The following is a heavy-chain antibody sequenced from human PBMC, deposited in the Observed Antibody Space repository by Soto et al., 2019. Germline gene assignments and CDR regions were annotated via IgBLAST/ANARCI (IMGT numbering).Heavy chain of an antibody. CDR2: ISSSSSTI. D-gene: IGHD2-15*01. J-gene: IGHJ6*03. CDR3: ARPYCSGGSCYSVKYYYYMDV. CDR1: GFTFSSYS. V-gene: IGHV3-48*01. Sequence: SLRLSCAASGFTFSSYSMNWVRQAPGKGLEWVSYISSSSSTIYYADSVKGRFTISRDNAKNSLYLQMNSLRAEDTAVYYCARPYCSGGSCYSVKYYYYMDVWGKGTTVTVSS.